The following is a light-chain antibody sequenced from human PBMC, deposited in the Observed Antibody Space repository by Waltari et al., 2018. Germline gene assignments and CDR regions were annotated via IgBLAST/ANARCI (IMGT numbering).Light chain of an antibody. CDR3: QQYNKRPLT. Sequence: EVVMTQSPATVSVSPGERATLSCRARQSINSYLAWYQQKPGQAPSLLIYGASTRATGIPARFSGSGSGTDFTLTISSLQSEDFAIYYCQQYNKRPLTFGPGTKVHF. CDR2: GAS. CDR1: QSINSY. V-gene: IGKV3-15*01. J-gene: IGKJ3*01.